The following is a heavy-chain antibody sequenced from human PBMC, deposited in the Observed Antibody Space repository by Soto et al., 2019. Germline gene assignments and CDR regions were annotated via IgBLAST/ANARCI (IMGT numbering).Heavy chain of an antibody. CDR2: IFWNDDE. Sequence: SGPTLVNPTQTLTLTCTFSGFSLSSSEVGVGWIRQPPGKALEWLALIFWNDDERYNPSLKSRLTITKDISKNQVVLTMTNMDPVDTATYYCENSRVFAWFDPWGQGTLVTVSS. CDR3: ENSRVFAWFDP. D-gene: IGHD6-13*01. J-gene: IGHJ5*02. CDR1: GFSLSSSEVG. V-gene: IGHV2-5*01.